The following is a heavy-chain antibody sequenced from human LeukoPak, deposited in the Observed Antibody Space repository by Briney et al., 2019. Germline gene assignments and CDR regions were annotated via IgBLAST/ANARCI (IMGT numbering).Heavy chain of an antibody. CDR2: IWYDGSNE. V-gene: IGHV3-33*01. D-gene: IGHD6-13*01. CDR1: GFTFSNYG. CDR3: ARDAAGTIHWYFDL. Sequence: PGGSLRLSCAASGFTFSNYGMHWVRQAPGKGLEWVAVIWYDGSNEYYADSVKDRFTISRDNSKNTLYLQMNSLRAEDTAVYYCARDAAGTIHWYFDLWGRGTPVTVSS. J-gene: IGHJ2*01.